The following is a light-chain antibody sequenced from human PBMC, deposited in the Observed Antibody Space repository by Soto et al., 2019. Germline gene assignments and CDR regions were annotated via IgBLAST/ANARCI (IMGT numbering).Light chain of an antibody. CDR2: GAS. J-gene: IGKJ4*01. CDR1: QSVSNNY. Sequence: EILLTQSPGTLSLSPGERATLSCRASQSVSNNYLAWYQQKPGKAPRLLIYGASNRATGIPARFSGSGSGTDFTLTIRSLEPEDSAVYYCQQRSAWLTFGGGTKVDI. V-gene: IGKV3D-20*02. CDR3: QQRSAWLT.